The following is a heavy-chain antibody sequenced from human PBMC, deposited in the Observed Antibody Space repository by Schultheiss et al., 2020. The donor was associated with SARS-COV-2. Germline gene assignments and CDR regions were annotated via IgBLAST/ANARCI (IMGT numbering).Heavy chain of an antibody. CDR2: INHSGST. Sequence: SQTLSLTCTVSGGSISSYYWSWIRQPPGKGLEWIGEINHSGSTNYNPSLKSRVTMSVDTSKNQFSLKLSSVTAADTAVYYCARDNDYGGNSDYWGQGTLVTVSS. CDR3: ARDNDYGGNSDY. V-gene: IGHV4-34*01. J-gene: IGHJ4*02. D-gene: IGHD4-23*01. CDR1: GGSISSYY.